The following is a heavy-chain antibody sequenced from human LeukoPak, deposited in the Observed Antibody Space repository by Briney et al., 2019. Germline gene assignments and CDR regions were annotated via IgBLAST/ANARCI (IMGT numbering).Heavy chain of an antibody. CDR1: GFTFSSYA. Sequence: SGGSLRLSCAASGFTFSSYAMSWVRQAPGKGLEWVSAISGTGGSTYYADSVKGRFTISRDNSKNTLYVQMNSLRAEDTAVYYCAKDKTKVTPRGLDIWGQGTMVTVSS. D-gene: IGHD4-17*01. CDR3: AKDKTKVTPRGLDI. V-gene: IGHV3-23*01. J-gene: IGHJ3*02. CDR2: ISGTGGST.